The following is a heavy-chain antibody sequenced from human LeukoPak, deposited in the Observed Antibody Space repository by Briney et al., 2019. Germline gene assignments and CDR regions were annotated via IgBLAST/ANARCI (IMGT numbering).Heavy chain of an antibody. J-gene: IGHJ5*02. D-gene: IGHD6-6*01. CDR1: GFTFSSYS. CDR2: ISSSSSYI. V-gene: IGHV3-21*01. Sequence: GGSLRLSCAASGFTFSSYSVNWVRQAPGKGLEWVSSISSSSSYIYYADSVKGRFTISRDNAKNSLYLQMNSLRAEDTAVYYCARSIAAPDRRFDPWGQGTLVTVSS. CDR3: ARSIAAPDRRFDP.